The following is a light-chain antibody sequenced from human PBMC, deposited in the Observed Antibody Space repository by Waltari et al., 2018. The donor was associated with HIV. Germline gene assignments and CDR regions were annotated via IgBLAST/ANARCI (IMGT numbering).Light chain of an antibody. Sequence: QSALTQPASVSGSPGQAITIPCTRTSSDVGGYNYVSWYQQHPGKAPKLMIYEVSNRPSGVSNRFSGSKSGNTASLTISGLQAEDEADYYCSSYTSSSTLWVFGGGTKLTVL. J-gene: IGLJ3*02. CDR2: EVS. CDR3: SSYTSSSTLWV. CDR1: SSDVGGYNY. V-gene: IGLV2-14*01.